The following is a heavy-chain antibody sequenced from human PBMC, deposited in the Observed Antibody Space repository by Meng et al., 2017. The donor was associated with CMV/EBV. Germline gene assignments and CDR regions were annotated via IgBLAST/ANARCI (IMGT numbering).Heavy chain of an antibody. CDR3: ARQGPF. V-gene: IGHV4-39*07. J-gene: IGHJ4*02. Sequence: TLLLPCPVSGAAISTSNYYWGWIRQSPGKGLEWIGSIYYRDSTYYNPSLSGRVTISMDTSKNQFSLKLGSVTAADTAVYYCARQGPFWGQGTLVTVSS. CDR1: GAAISTSNYY. CDR2: IYYRDST.